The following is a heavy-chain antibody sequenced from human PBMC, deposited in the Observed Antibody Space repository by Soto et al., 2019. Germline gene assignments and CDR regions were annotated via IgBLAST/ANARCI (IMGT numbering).Heavy chain of an antibody. CDR3: ARSIIGTTRYNYGTDV. D-gene: IGHD1-7*01. CDR2: IYYSGST. J-gene: IGHJ6*02. Sequence: SETLSLTCAVSGDSVSSGRYFWTWIRQSPGKGLEWIGNIYYSGSTNYNPSLKSRVTFSLDTSKNLFSLNLRSMTAADTAMYFCARSIIGTTRYNYGTDVWGQGTTVTVSS. V-gene: IGHV4-61*01. CDR1: GDSVSSGRYF.